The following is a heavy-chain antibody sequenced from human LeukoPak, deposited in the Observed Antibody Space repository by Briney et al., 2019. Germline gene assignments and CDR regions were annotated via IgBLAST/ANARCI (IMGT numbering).Heavy chain of an antibody. V-gene: IGHV4-59*01. CDR3: ARGPNCSGGSCYLPYYFDY. CDR2: IYFSGST. Sequence: SETLSLTCTVSGGSIRSYYWSWIRQPPGKGLEWIGYIYFSGSTSYNPSLKSRVTISVDRSKNQFSLKLSSVAAADTAVYYCARGPNCSGGSCYLPYYFDYWGQGTLVTVSS. J-gene: IGHJ4*02. D-gene: IGHD2-15*01. CDR1: GGSIRSYY.